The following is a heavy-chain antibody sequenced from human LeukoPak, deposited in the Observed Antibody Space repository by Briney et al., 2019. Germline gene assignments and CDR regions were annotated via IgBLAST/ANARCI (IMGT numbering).Heavy chain of an antibody. CDR1: GGSISRYY. J-gene: IGHJ4*02. CDR3: ARSSCSSSWYGLY. Sequence: GTLSLTCTVSGGSISRYYWSWVPQPPGEGVGWSGYIYYSGSTNYNPSRKSRVPISVDTSKNQFSLKLSAVTAAVSALYYCARSSCSSSWYGLYWGQGTLVTVSS. V-gene: IGHV4-59*12. CDR2: IYYSGST. D-gene: IGHD6-13*01.